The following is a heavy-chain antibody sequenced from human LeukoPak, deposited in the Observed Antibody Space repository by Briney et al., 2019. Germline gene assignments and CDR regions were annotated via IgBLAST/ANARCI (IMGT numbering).Heavy chain of an antibody. D-gene: IGHD1-26*01. J-gene: IGHJ3*02. V-gene: IGHV4-59*01. CDR2: IYYSGST. CDR3: ARGIRGSYPTDAFDI. Sequence: PSETLSLTCTVSGGSISSYYWSWIRQPPGKGLEWIGYIYYSGSTNYNPSLKSRVTISVDTSKNQFSLELSSVTAADTAVYYCARGIRGSYPTDAFDIWGQGTMVTVSS. CDR1: GGSISSYY.